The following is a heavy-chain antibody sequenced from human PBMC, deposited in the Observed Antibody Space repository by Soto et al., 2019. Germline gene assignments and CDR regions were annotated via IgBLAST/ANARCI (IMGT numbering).Heavy chain of an antibody. CDR1: GFTFSSYA. D-gene: IGHD3-16*02. CDR3: TNHRGELSPFFDY. CDR2: ISGSGGST. V-gene: IGHV3-23*01. Sequence: EVQLLESGGGLVQPGGSLRLSCAASGFTFSSYAMSWVRQAPGKGLEWVSAISGSGGSTYYADSVKGRFTISRDNSKNTLYLQMNSLRAEDTAVYYCTNHRGELSPFFDYWGQGTLVTVSS. J-gene: IGHJ4*02.